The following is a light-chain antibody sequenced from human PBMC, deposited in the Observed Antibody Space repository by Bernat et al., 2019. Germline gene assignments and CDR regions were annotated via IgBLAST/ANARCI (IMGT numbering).Light chain of an antibody. Sequence: DIQLTQSPPFLSASVGDRVTITCRASQAIGIYLDWYQQKPGKAPKLLTYGASTLQTGVPSRFSGSGSGTEFTLTISSLQPEDFATFYCQHLNNFPITFGQGTRLEIK. CDR3: QHLNNFPIT. J-gene: IGKJ5*01. CDR1: QAIGIY. CDR2: GAS. V-gene: IGKV1-9*01.